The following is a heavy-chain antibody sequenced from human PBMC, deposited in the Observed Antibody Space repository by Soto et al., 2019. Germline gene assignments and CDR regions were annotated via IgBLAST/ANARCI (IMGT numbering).Heavy chain of an antibody. CDR1: GGTFSTCA. J-gene: IGHJ4*02. Sequence: QVQLVQSGAEVKKAGSSVKVSCEASGGTFSTCAMNWVRQAPGLGLEWMGGIIPIFGTTNYAQKFQGRVTITADQFTSTAYMELSGLRSEDTAVYFCARADYYDSSGLFDHWGQGTLVTVSS. V-gene: IGHV1-69*01. CDR3: ARADYYDSSGLFDH. D-gene: IGHD3-22*01. CDR2: IIPIFGTT.